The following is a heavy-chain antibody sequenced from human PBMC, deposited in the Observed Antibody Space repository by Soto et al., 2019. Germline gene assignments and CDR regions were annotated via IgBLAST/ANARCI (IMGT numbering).Heavy chain of an antibody. CDR1: GYTFTGYY. CDR3: ARWVGASLDAFDI. J-gene: IGHJ3*02. CDR2: INPNSGGT. Sequence: ASVKVSCKASGYTFTGYYMHWVRQAPGQGLEWMGWINPNSGGTNYAQKFQGWVTMTRDTSISTAYMELSRLRSDDTAVYYCARWVGASLDAFDIWGQGTRVTVSS. D-gene: IGHD1-26*01. V-gene: IGHV1-2*04.